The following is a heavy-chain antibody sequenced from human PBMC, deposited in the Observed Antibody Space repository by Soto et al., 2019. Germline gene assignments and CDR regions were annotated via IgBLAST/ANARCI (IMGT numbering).Heavy chain of an antibody. J-gene: IGHJ4*02. D-gene: IGHD6-13*01. CDR2: IYYSGST. CDR3: ARVFEAAEVDY. V-gene: IGHV4-39*01. CDR1: GGSISSSSYY. Sequence: PSETLSLTCTVSGGSISSSSYYWGWIRQPPGKGLEWIGSIYYSGSTYYNPSLKSRVTISVDTSKNQFSLKLSSVTAADTAVYYCARVFEAAEVDYWGQGTLVTVSS.